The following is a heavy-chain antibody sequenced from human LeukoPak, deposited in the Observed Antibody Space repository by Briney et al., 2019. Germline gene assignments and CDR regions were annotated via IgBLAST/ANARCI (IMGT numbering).Heavy chain of an antibody. V-gene: IGHV3-11*06. CDR3: ARVGSTVAAGTPDY. Sequence: GGALRLSCAASGFTFSDYYMSWIRQAPGKGLEWLSYISGSGSHTTYADSVRGRFTISRDNAENSLSLQLNSLRADDTAVYYCARVGSTVAAGTPDYWGQGTLVTVSS. CDR2: ISGSGSHT. D-gene: IGHD6-13*01. J-gene: IGHJ4*02. CDR1: GFTFSDYY.